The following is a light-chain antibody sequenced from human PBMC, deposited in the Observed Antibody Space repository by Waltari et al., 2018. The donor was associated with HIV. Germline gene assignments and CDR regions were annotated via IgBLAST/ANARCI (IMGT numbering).Light chain of an antibody. V-gene: IGKV1-5*03. CDR1: QSITNF. CDR2: KAS. CDR3: QQYSRFPVT. J-gene: IGKJ2*01. Sequence: DIQLTQSPSTLSVSIGDSVTTTCRASQSITNFLAWYQQKPGRAPNLLISKASILQSGVPSNFSGSGSGTHFTLTISGLRLDDFATYYCQQYSRFPVTFGQGTKL.